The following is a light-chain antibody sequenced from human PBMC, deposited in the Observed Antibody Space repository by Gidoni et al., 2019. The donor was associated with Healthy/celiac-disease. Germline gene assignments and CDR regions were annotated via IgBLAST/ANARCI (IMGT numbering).Light chain of an antibody. CDR2: AAA. CDR1: QGISSW. V-gene: IGKV1D-12*01. Sequence: DIKLTQSPSSVSASVGDRVTLTCRASQGISSWLAWYQQKPGTAPKPLIYAAASLQSGVPSRFSCXGXGTAFTLTISSLQPEDFATDYFQQANXXPXTFGGGTKVEIK. CDR3: QQANXXPXT. J-gene: IGKJ4*01.